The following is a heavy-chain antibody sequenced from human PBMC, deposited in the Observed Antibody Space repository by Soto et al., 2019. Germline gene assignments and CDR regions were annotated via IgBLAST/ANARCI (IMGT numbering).Heavy chain of an antibody. CDR1: GFIFSTYP. CDR2: INSDSLNI. J-gene: IGHJ4*02. V-gene: IGHV3-48*01. CDR3: VRDFTGDQ. D-gene: IGHD3-16*01. Sequence: PGGSLRLSCAASGFIFSTYPMQWVRQAPGKGLEWVSYINSDSLNIYYADSVKGRFTISRDNANNSVYLQMNSLRVEDTDIYYCVRDFTGDQWGQGTLVTVSS.